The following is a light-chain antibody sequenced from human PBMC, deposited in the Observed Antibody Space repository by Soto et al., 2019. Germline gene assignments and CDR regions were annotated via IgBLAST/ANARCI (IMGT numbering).Light chain of an antibody. CDR1: SGDIGGYNY. J-gene: IGLJ2*01. V-gene: IGLV2-14*01. CDR2: EVT. Sequence: QSVLTQPASVSGSPGQSITISCTGTSGDIGGYNYVSWYQQHPGKAPKLLISEVTNRPSGVSNRFSGSKSGNTASLIISGLQAEDEADYYCSSYTSSSTLVFGGGTKLTVL. CDR3: SSYTSSSTLV.